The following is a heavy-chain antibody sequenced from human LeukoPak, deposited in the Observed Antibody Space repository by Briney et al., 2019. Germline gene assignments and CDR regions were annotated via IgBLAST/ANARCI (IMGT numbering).Heavy chain of an antibody. Sequence: SETLSLTCTVSGGSISSYYWSWIRQPPGKGLEWIGYIYYSGSTNYNPPLKSRVTISVDTSKNQFSLKLSSVTAADTAVYYCARTYYDYVWGSYRLGYFDYWGQGTLVTVSS. CDR3: ARTYYDYVWGSYRLGYFDY. CDR2: IYYSGST. V-gene: IGHV4-59*01. D-gene: IGHD3-16*02. CDR1: GGSISSYY. J-gene: IGHJ4*02.